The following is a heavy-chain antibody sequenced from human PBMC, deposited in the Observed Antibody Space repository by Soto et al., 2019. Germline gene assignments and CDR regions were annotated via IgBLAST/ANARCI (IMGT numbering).Heavy chain of an antibody. CDR1: CGSISSYY. CDR2: IYYSGST. CDR3: ARITDTAMGNWFDP. V-gene: IGHV4-59*01. J-gene: IGHJ5*02. Sequence: SETLSLTCTVSCGSISSYYWSWIRQPPWKGLEWIGYIYYSGSTNYNPSLKIRVTISVDTCKNQFSLKLSSVTAADTAVYYCARITDTAMGNWFDPWGQGTLVTVSS. D-gene: IGHD5-18*01.